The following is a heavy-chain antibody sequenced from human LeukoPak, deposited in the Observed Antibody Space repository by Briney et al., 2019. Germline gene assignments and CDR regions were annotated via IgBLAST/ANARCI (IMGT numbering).Heavy chain of an antibody. Sequence: ASVKVSCKASGYTFTGYYMHWVRQAPGQGLEWMGWINPNSGGTNYAQKFQGRVTMTRDTPTSTAYMELSRLRSDDTAVYYCARDHCSGGSCYWPFDPWGQGTLVTVSS. V-gene: IGHV1-2*02. D-gene: IGHD2-15*01. CDR1: GYTFTGYY. CDR3: ARDHCSGGSCYWPFDP. J-gene: IGHJ5*02. CDR2: INPNSGGT.